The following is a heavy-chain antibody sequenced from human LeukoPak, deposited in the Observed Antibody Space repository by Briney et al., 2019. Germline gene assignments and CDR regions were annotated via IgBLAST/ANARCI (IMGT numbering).Heavy chain of an antibody. V-gene: IGHV3-48*03. CDR3: AKGGEVTGRAYFDY. CDR1: GFTFSSYE. J-gene: IGHJ4*02. D-gene: IGHD1-1*01. Sequence: GGSLRLSCAASGFTFSSYEMNWVRQAPGKGLEWVSYISSSGSTIYYADSVKGRFTISRDNAKNSLYLQMNSLRAEDTAVYYCAKGGEVTGRAYFDYWGQGTLATVSS. CDR2: ISSSGSTI.